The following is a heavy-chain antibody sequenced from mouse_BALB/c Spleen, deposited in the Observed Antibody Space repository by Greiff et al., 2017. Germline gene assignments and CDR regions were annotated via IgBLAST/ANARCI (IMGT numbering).Heavy chain of an antibody. V-gene: IGHV14-4*02. CDR2: IDPENGDT. CDR3: NNGNYSDY. D-gene: IGHD2-1*01. CDR1: GFNIKDYY. Sequence: VQLQQSGAELVRSGASVKLSCTASGFNIKDYYMHWVKQRPEQGLEWIGWIDPENGDTEYAPKFQGKATMTADTSSNTAYLQLSSLTSEDTAVYYCNNGNYSDYWGQGTTLTVSS. J-gene: IGHJ2*01.